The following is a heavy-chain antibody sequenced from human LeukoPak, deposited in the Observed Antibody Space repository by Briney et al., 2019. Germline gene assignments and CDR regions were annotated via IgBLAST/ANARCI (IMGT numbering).Heavy chain of an antibody. CDR1: GFTFSSYS. J-gene: IGHJ3*02. CDR3: AVLQTTVTTPLHGAFDI. Sequence: GGSLRLSCAASGFTFSSYSMNWVRQAPGKGLEWVSYISSSSTIYYADSVKGRFTISRDNAKNSLYLQMNSLRAEDTAVYYCAVLQTTVTTPLHGAFDIWGQGTMVTVSS. D-gene: IGHD4-17*01. CDR2: ISSSSTI. V-gene: IGHV3-48*01.